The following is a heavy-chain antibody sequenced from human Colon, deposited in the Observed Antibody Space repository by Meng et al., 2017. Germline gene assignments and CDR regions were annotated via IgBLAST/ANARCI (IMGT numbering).Heavy chain of an antibody. CDR3: ARGYYYDKSGYSFDH. J-gene: IGHJ4*02. V-gene: IGHV5-51*01. CDR1: GYIFTNYW. Sequence: GESLKISCQDSGYIFTNYWVAWVRQMPGKGLEWMGIIYPGDSEIRYSPSFQGQVSISADKSISTAHLQWSSLKASDTAVYYWARGYYYDKSGYSFDHWGQGTLVTVSS. D-gene: IGHD3-22*01. CDR2: IYPGDSEI.